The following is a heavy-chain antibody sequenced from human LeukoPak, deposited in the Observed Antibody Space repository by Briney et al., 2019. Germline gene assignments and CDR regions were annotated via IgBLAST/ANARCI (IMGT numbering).Heavy chain of an antibody. CDR1: GFTFDDYG. V-gene: IGHV3-20*04. CDR2: INWNGGST. J-gene: IGHJ4*02. CDR3: ARDGGLPYYFDY. Sequence: GGSLRLSCAASGFTFDDYGMSWVRQAPGKGLEWVSGINWNGGSTGYADSVKGRYTISRDNAKNSLYLQMNSLRAEDTALYYCARDGGLPYYFDYWGQGTLVTVSS. D-gene: IGHD2-15*01.